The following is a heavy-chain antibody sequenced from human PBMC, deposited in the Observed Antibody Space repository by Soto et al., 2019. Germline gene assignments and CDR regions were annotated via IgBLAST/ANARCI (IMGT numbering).Heavy chain of an antibody. CDR3: ARAIHTGYCSSTICYGWFAP. V-gene: IGHV4-61*01. CDR1: GGAVSSFSSY. D-gene: IGHD2-2*01. Sequence: QVQLQESGPGLVKPSQTLSLTCTGSGGAVSSFSSYWTWIRQPQGKGLAWIGYIYYSGSTNYNPSLKSRVTISVDTAKNQFSLKLSSVTAADTAVYYCARAIHTGYCSSTICYGWFAPWGQGTLVTVSS. CDR2: IYYSGST. J-gene: IGHJ5*02.